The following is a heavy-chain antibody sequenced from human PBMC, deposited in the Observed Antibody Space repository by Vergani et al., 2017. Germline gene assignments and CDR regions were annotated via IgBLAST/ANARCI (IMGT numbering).Heavy chain of an antibody. CDR2: IRSDESRR. V-gene: IGHV3-30*02. Sequence: QVQLVESGGGVVQPGGSLRLSCAASGFTFNSYGMHWVRQAPGKGLEWVASIRSDESRRYYGDSMEGPFTISRVNSKNTLYLQMKSLRPEDTAVYYCAKEGGGYCSGGTCYPEYWGQGTLVIASS. CDR3: AKEGGGYCSGGTCYPEY. J-gene: IGHJ4*02. CDR1: GFTFNSYG. D-gene: IGHD2-15*01.